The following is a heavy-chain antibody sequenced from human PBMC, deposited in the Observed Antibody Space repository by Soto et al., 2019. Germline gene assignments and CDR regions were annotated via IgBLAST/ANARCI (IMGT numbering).Heavy chain of an antibody. V-gene: IGHV3-30-3*01. D-gene: IGHD3-9*01. CDR2: ISYDGSNK. J-gene: IGHJ4*02. CDR1: GFTFSSYA. Sequence: RRLSCAASGFTFSSYAMHWVRQAPGKGLEWVAVISYDGSNKYYADSVKGRFTISRDNSKNTLYLQMNSLRAEDTAVYYCARMYYDILTGYYTPPFDYWGQGTLVTVSS. CDR3: ARMYYDILTGYYTPPFDY.